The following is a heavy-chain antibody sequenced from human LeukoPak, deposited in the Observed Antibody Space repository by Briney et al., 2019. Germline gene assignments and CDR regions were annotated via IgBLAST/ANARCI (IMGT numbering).Heavy chain of an antibody. CDR3: AKDKGWGHSAYDCYGMDV. J-gene: IGHJ6*02. D-gene: IGHD1-26*01. CDR1: GFTFSSYA. V-gene: IGHV3-23*01. Sequence: GGSLRLSCAASGFTFSSYAMSWVRQAPGKGLEWVSAISGSGSSTYYADSVKGRFTISRDNSKNTLYMQMNSLRAEDTAVYYCAKDKGWGHSAYDCYGMDVWGQGTTGTVSS. CDR2: ISGSGSST.